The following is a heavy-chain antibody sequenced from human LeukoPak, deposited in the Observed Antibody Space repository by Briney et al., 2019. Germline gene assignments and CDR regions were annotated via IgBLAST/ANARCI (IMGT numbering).Heavy chain of an antibody. CDR2: ISASGGGT. CDR3: AKDHNDYDILTGYYNAHFDY. CDR1: GFTFTTYP. J-gene: IGHJ4*02. V-gene: IGHV3-23*01. D-gene: IGHD3-9*01. Sequence: GGSLLLSCAASGFTFTTYPMSWVRQAPGKGLEWVSAISASGGGTYYADSVKGRFTISRDNSKNTLYLQMNSLRAEDTAVYYCAKDHNDYDILTGYYNAHFDYWGQGTLVTVSS.